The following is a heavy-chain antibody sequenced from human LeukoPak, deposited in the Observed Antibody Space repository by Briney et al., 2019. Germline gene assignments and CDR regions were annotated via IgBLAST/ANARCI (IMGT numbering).Heavy chain of an antibody. J-gene: IGHJ4*02. CDR1: GFTFSSYA. Sequence: PGGSLRLSCAASGFTFSSYAMSWVRQAPGKGLEGVSAISGSGGSTYYADSVKGRFTISRDNSKNTLYLQMNSLRAEDTAVYYCAKDRVPYCSGGSCYFGYWGQGTLVTVSS. CDR3: AKDRVPYCSGGSCYFGY. CDR2: ISGSGGST. D-gene: IGHD2-15*01. V-gene: IGHV3-23*01.